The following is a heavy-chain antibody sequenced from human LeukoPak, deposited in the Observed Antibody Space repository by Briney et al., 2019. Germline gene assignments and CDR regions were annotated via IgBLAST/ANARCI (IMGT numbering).Heavy chain of an antibody. D-gene: IGHD3-10*01. CDR1: GFSLSTSGVG. CDR3: AHIRDYYTSRDAFDI. V-gene: IGHV2-5*02. J-gene: IGHJ3*02. CDR2: IYWDDDK. Sequence: SGPTLAHPTPTLTLTFSFSGFSLSTSGVGVGWIRQTPVKALEWLSLIYWDDDKRYSPSLKSRLTITKDTSKNQVVLTMPNMDPVDTATYYCAHIRDYYTSRDAFDIWGRGTMVTVSS.